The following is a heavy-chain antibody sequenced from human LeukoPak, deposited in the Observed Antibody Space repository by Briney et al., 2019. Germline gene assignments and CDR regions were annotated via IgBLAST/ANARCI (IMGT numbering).Heavy chain of an antibody. CDR1: GFPFSSYG. CDR2: IWYDGSNK. D-gene: IGHD2/OR15-2a*01. V-gene: IGHV3-33*01. J-gene: IGHJ4*02. Sequence: GGSLRLSCVASGFPFSSYGMHWVRQAPGKGLEWVALIWYDGSNKYYADSVKGRLTISRDNSKNTLYLQMNSLRAEDTAVYYCAREGPRGNSQFDYWGQGTLVTVSS. CDR3: AREGPRGNSQFDY.